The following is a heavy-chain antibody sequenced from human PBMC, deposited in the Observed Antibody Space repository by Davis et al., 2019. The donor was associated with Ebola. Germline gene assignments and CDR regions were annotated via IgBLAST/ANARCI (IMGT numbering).Heavy chain of an antibody. J-gene: IGHJ6*02. CDR3: AKLLGDV. Sequence: AGSLRLSCAASGFTFSSSGIHWVRQAPGNGLEWVAFIDYDGSGKNYADSVKGRFTVSRNNSKNTMSLQMNSLRGDDTGVCYCAKLLGDVWGQGTTVSVSS. D-gene: IGHD3-16*01. CDR1: GFTFSSSG. V-gene: IGHV3-30*02. CDR2: IDYDGSGK.